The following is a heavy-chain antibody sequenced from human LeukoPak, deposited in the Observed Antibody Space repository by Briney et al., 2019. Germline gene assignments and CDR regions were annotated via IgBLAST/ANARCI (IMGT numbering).Heavy chain of an antibody. CDR3: ARHRPFDAFDI. CDR1: GGSINNYY. Sequence: PSETLSLTCTVSGGSINNYYWGWIRQPPGKGLEWIGSIYYSGSTYYNPSLKSRVTISVDTSKNQFSLKLSSVTAADTAVYYCARHRPFDAFDIWGQGTMVTVSS. V-gene: IGHV4-39*07. J-gene: IGHJ3*02. CDR2: IYYSGST.